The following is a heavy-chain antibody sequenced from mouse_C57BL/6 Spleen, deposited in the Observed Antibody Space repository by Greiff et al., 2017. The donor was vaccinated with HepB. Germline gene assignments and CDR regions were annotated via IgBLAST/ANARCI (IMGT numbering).Heavy chain of an antibody. CDR1: GYTFTDYY. D-gene: IGHD1-1*01. Sequence: EVKLQQSGPELVKPGASVKISCKASGYTFTDYYMNWVKQSHGKSLEWIGDINPNNGGTSYNQKFKGKATLTVDKSSSTADMELRSLTSEDSAVYYCARPHYGSSYGFAYWGQGTLVTVSA. J-gene: IGHJ3*01. CDR3: ARPHYGSSYGFAY. CDR2: INPNNGGT. V-gene: IGHV1-26*01.